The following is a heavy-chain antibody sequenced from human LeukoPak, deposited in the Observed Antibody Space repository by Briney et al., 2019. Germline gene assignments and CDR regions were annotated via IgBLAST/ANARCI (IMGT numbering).Heavy chain of an antibody. CDR2: IRQDGNAK. V-gene: IGHV3-7*01. CDR3: ARDGASYYYDSSGPDY. CDR1: GFTFSSYG. Sequence: GGSLRLSCAASGFTFSSYGMHWVRQAPGKGLEWVANIRQDGNAKYYVDSMKGRFTISRDNAKNSLYLQMNSLRAEDTAVYYCARDGASYYYDSSGPDYWGQGTLVTVSS. D-gene: IGHD3-22*01. J-gene: IGHJ4*02.